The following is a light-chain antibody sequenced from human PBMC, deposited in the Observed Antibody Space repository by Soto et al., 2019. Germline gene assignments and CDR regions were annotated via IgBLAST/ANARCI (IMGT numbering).Light chain of an antibody. V-gene: IGKV3-20*01. J-gene: IGKJ4*01. CDR3: QQYGSSPLT. CDR2: GAS. CDR1: QSVSSSY. Sequence: EIVLTQSPGTLSLSPGERATLSCRASQSVSSSYLAWYQQKPGQAPRLLIYGASSRATGIPDRFSGSGSGTDFTLTISRPEPEDFAVYYCQQYGSSPLTFGGGTKVDIK.